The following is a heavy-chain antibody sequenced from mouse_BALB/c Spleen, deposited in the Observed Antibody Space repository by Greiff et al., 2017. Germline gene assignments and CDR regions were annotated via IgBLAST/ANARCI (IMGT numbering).Heavy chain of an antibody. V-gene: IGHV6-6*02. J-gene: IGHJ2*01. CDR2: IRLKSNNYAT. CDR3: TPSPPYYGSSHFDY. CDR1: GFTFSNYW. Sequence: EVMLVESGGGLVQPGGSMKLSCVASGFTFSNYWMNWVRQSPEKGLEWVAEIRLKSNNYATHYAESVKGRFTISRDDSKSSVYLQMNNLRAEDTGIYYCTPSPPYYGSSHFDYWGQGTTLTVSS. D-gene: IGHD1-1*01.